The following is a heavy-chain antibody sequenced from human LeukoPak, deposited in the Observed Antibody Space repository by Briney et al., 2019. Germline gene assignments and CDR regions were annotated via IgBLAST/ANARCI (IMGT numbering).Heavy chain of an antibody. J-gene: IGHJ4*02. V-gene: IGHV4-39*01. CDR3: ARHGIVGATEFDY. D-gene: IGHD1-26*01. CDR2: IYYSGST. Sequence: PSETLSLTCTVSGGSISSSSYYWGWIRQPPGKGLEWIGSIYYSGSTYYNPSLKSRVTISVDTSKNQFSLKLSSVTAADTAVYYCARHGIVGATEFDYWGQGTLVTVSS. CDR1: GGSISSSSYY.